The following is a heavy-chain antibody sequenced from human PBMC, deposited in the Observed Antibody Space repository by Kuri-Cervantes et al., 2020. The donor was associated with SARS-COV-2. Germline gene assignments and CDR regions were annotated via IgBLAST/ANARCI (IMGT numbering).Heavy chain of an antibody. CDR3: AGDAMIITLFGLENWVDA. D-gene: IGHD3/OR15-3a*01. V-gene: IGHV1-69*13. Sequence: SVKVSCKASGGTFSSYAISWVRQAPGQGLEWMGRIIPIFGTANYAQKFQGRVTITADESTSTAYMEMSSLRSEDTAIYYCAGDAMIITLFGLENWVDAWGQGTLVTVSS. CDR1: GGTFSSYA. CDR2: IIPIFGTA. J-gene: IGHJ5*02.